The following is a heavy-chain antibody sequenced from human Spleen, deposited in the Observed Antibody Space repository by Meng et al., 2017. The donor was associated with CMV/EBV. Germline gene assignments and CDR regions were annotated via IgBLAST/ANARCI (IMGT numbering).Heavy chain of an antibody. CDR3: ARWGSGKAFDI. Sequence: GGSLRLSCAASGFTFSTYWMHWVRQVPGKGLVWVSSINSDGTITNYADSVRGRITISRDNAKNTLYLQMNSLRAEDTAVYYCARWGSGKAFDIWGQGTMVTVSS. CDR2: INSDGTIT. D-gene: IGHD7-27*01. V-gene: IGHV3-74*01. CDR1: GFTFSTYW. J-gene: IGHJ3*02.